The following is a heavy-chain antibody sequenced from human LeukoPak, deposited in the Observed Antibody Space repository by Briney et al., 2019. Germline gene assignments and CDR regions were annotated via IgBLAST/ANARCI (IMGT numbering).Heavy chain of an antibody. CDR2: IIPIFGTA. CDR1: GGTFSSYA. D-gene: IGHD5-12*01. CDR3: ASSGGIVAMIGGYYYGTDV. J-gene: IGHJ6*02. V-gene: IGHV1-69*05. Sequence: GASVKVSCKASGGTFSSYAISWVRQAPGQGLEWMGGIIPIFGTANYAQKFQGRVTMTTDTSTRTAYMELRSLTSDDTAVYYCASSGGIVAMIGGYYYGTDVWGQGTTVTVSS.